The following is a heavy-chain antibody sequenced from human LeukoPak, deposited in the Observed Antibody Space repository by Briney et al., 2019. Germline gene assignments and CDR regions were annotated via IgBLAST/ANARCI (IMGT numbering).Heavy chain of an antibody. CDR3: ANGPPSLIVVVSLPIL. J-gene: IGHJ4*02. Sequence: GGSLRLSCAASGFTLSSYDMHWVRQAPGKGLEWVAVISYDGSNKYYADSVKGRFTISRDNSKNTLFLQMNSLRAEDTAVYYCANGPPSLIVVVSLPILWGQGTLVTVSS. V-gene: IGHV3-30*18. CDR2: ISYDGSNK. D-gene: IGHD3-22*01. CDR1: GFTLSSYD.